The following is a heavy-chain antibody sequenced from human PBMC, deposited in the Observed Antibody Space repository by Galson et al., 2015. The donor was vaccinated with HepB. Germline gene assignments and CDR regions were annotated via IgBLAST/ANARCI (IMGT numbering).Heavy chain of an antibody. CDR1: GFRFSDFW. CDR2: IKDDGSEK. CDR3: TRLLGNWFDP. Sequence: SLRLSCAAPGFRFSDFWMTWVRQAPGKGLEWVASIKDDGSEKNYVDSLKGRLTISRDNAKNSVSLQMNNLRAEDTATYYCTRLLGNWFDPWGHGTLVTVSS. J-gene: IGHJ5*02. V-gene: IGHV3-7*03.